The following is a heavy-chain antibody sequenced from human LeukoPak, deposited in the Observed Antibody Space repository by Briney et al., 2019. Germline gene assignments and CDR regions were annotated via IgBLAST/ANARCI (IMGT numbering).Heavy chain of an antibody. CDR3: AKTLHSTRKLLWFGEAEYYFDY. D-gene: IGHD3-10*01. J-gene: IGHJ4*02. CDR2: ISWNSGSI. V-gene: IGHV3-9*01. Sequence: GRSLRLSCAASGFTFDDYAMHWVRQAPGKGLEWVSGISWNSGSIGYADSVKGRFTISRDNAKNSLYLQMNSLRAEDTALYYCAKTLHSTRKLLWFGEAEYYFDYWGQGTLVTVSS. CDR1: GFTFDDYA.